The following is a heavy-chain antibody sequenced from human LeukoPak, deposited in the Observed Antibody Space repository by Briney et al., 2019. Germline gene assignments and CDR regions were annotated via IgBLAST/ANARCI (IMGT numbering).Heavy chain of an antibody. Sequence: PGGSLRLSCAASGFMFRSFEMYWVRQAPGKALEWVAYISSGASTMYYADSVKGRFTISRDDAKNSLFLQMNSLRAEDTAVYYCALLAVASDFDYWGQGTLVTVSS. J-gene: IGHJ4*02. CDR1: GFMFRSFE. V-gene: IGHV3-48*03. CDR3: ALLAVASDFDY. CDR2: ISSGASTM. D-gene: IGHD6-19*01.